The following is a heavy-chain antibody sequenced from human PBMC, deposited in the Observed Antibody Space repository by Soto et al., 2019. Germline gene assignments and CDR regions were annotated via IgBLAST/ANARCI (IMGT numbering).Heavy chain of an antibody. V-gene: IGHV4-31*03. J-gene: IGHJ5*02. CDR2: IFHSGST. CDR3: VRGGIAGYWFDP. Sequence: QVQLQESGPGLVKPSQTLSLTCSVSGGSITSGGFYWSWVRQHPEKGLEWIAYIFHSGSTDYNPSLNSRIIISADTSKNQFSLKLTSMTAAYTAVYYCVRGGIAGYWFDPWGQGSLVTVSS. D-gene: IGHD6-13*01. CDR1: GGSITSGGFY.